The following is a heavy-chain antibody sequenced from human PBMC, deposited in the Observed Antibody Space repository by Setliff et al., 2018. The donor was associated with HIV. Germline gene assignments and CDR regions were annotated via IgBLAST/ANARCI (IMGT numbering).Heavy chain of an antibody. V-gene: IGHV5-51*01. D-gene: IGHD3-16*01. Sequence: GESLKISCKASGYSFSDYWIGWVRQMPGKGLEWMGIIFPDDSDTRYSPSFQGQVTISADKSISTAYLQWSSLKASDTAMYYCARLDSDALRYFDYWGQGTLVTVSS. CDR1: GYSFSDYW. CDR3: ARLDSDALRYFDY. CDR2: IFPDDSDT. J-gene: IGHJ4*02.